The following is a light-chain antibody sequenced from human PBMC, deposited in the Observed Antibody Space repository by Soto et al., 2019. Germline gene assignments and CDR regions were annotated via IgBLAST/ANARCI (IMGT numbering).Light chain of an antibody. V-gene: IGKV3-20*01. J-gene: IGKJ1*01. Sequence: EIVLPQSPGTLSLSPGERATLSCRASQSVSSNYLAWYQQKPGQAPRLLIYGASSRATGIPDSFSGSGSGTDFTLTITRLEPEDCAVYYCQQYGSSLPWTFGQGTKVEIK. CDR2: GAS. CDR3: QQYGSSLPWT. CDR1: QSVSSNY.